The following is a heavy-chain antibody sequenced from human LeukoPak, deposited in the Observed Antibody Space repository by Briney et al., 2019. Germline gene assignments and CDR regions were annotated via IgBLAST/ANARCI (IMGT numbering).Heavy chain of an antibody. CDR3: ARDGVAGVYYFDY. D-gene: IGHD6-19*01. Sequence: ASVKVSCKASGYTFTCYYMHWVRQAPGQGLEWMGIINPSGGSTNYAQKFQGRVTMTRDMSTSTVYMELSSLRSEDTAVYYCARDGVAGVYYFDYWGQGTLVTVSS. CDR1: GYTFTCYY. J-gene: IGHJ4*02. CDR2: INPSGGST. V-gene: IGHV1-46*01.